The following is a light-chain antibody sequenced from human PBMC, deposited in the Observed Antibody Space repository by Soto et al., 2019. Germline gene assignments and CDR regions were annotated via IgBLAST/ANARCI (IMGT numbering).Light chain of an antibody. CDR3: QHRINYPIT. Sequence: DIQLTQSPSFLSASVGDRVTITCRASQGINNYLAWYQQKPGKAPKLLIYAASTLQSGVPSRFSGSGSGTEFTLTISSLQPEDFATYYFQHRINYPITFGQGTRLEIK. CDR2: AAS. J-gene: IGKJ5*01. V-gene: IGKV1-9*01. CDR1: QGINNY.